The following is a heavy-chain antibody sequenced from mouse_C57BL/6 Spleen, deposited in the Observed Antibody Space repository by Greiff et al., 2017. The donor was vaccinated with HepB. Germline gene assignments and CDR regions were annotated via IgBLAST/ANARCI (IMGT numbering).Heavy chain of an antibody. CDR1: GFTFSSYA. V-gene: IGHV5-9-1*02. CDR2: ISSGGDYI. D-gene: IGHD1-1*01. CDR3: TRDDYGSRYVDY. Sequence: EVKLEESGAGLVKPGGSLKLSCAASGFTFSSYAMSWVRQTPEKRLEWVAYISSGGDYIYYADTVKGRFTISRDNARNTLYLQMSSLKSEDTAMYYCTRDDYGSRYVDYWGQGTTLTVSS. J-gene: IGHJ2*01.